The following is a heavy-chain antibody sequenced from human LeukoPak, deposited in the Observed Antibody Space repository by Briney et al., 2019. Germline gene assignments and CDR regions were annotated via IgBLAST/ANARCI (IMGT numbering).Heavy chain of an antibody. J-gene: IGHJ6*02. D-gene: IGHD2-15*01. CDR2: ISSSSRYI. CDR3: TRRVAATDYLGMDV. CDR1: GFTFSSYS. Sequence: AGGSLRLSCAASGFTFSSYSINWVRQAPGKGLEWVSSISSSSRYIYYADSVKGRFTISRDNAKNSLYLQMNSLRAEDTAVYYCTRRVAATDYLGMDVWGQGTTVTVSS. V-gene: IGHV3-21*01.